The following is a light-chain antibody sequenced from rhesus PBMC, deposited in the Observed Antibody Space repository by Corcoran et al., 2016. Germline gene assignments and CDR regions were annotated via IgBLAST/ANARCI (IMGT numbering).Light chain of an antibody. V-gene: IGKV3-42*03. J-gene: IGKJ1*01. CDR1: QSVSSR. CDR2: GAS. Sequence: EIVLTQSPATLSLSPGERATLSCRASQSVSSRLAWYQQKPDQAPRLLFNGASSRDTGIPDRFSGSGACTDFTRTISSLEPEDFVVYYCQQYGSWPQTFGQGTKVEIK. CDR3: QQYGSWPQT.